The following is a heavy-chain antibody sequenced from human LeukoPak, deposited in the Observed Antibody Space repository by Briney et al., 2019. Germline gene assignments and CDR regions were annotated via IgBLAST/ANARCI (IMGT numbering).Heavy chain of an antibody. J-gene: IGHJ3*02. CDR3: AKGLEDSSSSTDAFDI. D-gene: IGHD6-6*01. Sequence: GGSLRLSCAASGFTVSSNYMSWVRQAPGKGLEWVSSISWHSGSFDYADSVKGRFTISRDNAKNSLYLEMNSLRAEDMALYYCAKGLEDSSSSTDAFDIWGQGTMVTVSS. CDR1: GFTVSSNY. V-gene: IGHV3-9*03. CDR2: ISWHSGSF.